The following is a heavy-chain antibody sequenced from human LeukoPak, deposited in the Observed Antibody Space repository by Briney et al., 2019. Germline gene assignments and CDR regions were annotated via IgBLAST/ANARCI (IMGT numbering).Heavy chain of an antibody. V-gene: IGHV3-48*02. CDR3: ARDFRYHDSSGYYSFDY. J-gene: IGHJ4*02. D-gene: IGHD3-22*01. CDR2: LSGRSNSI. Sequence: GGSLRLSCAASGFTFTTYGMNWVRQAPGKGLEWVSYLSGRSNSIYYAESVKGRFTISRDNAKNSLYLQMNSLRDEDTAVYYRARDFRYHDSSGYYSFDYWGLGTLVTVSS. CDR1: GFTFTTYG.